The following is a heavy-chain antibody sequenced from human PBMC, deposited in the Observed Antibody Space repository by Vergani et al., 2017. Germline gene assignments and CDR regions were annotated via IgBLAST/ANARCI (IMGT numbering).Heavy chain of an antibody. V-gene: IGHV4-39*07. D-gene: IGHD6-13*01. Sequence: QLQLQESGPGLVKPSETLSLTCTVSGGSISSSSYYWGWIRQPPGKGLEWIGSIYYSGSTYYNPSLESRVTISVDTSKNQFFLKLSSVTAADTAVYYCARVAAAGTERWFDPWGQGTLVTVSS. CDR3: ARVAAAGTERWFDP. CDR2: IYYSGST. CDR1: GGSISSSSYY. J-gene: IGHJ5*02.